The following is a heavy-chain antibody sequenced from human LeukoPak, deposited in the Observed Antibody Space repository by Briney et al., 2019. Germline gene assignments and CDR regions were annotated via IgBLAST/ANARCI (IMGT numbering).Heavy chain of an antibody. CDR2: INPGYSDT. D-gene: IGHD6-19*01. CDR1: GYSFTSYW. J-gene: IGHJ4*02. CDR3: ARRIGSGWYDY. Sequence: GESLKISCKGSGYSFTSYWIGWVRQMPGKGLEWLWIINPGYSDTRYSPSFQGQVTISDDKSIRTANLQWSSLKASDTAMYYCARRIGSGWYDYWGQGTLVTVSS. V-gene: IGHV5-51*01.